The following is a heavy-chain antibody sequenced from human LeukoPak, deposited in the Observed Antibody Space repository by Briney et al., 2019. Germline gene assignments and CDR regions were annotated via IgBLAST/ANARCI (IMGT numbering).Heavy chain of an antibody. CDR1: GFTFSSYA. J-gene: IGHJ4*02. D-gene: IGHD5-18*01. Sequence: GGSLRLSCEASGFTFSSYAMSWVRQAPGKGLEWVSAISGSGGSTYYADSVKGRFTISRDNSKNTLYLQMNSLRAEDTAVYYCAKVENVDTAMVTEPYFDYWGQGTLVTVSS. CDR3: AKVENVDTAMVTEPYFDY. V-gene: IGHV3-23*01. CDR2: ISGSGGST.